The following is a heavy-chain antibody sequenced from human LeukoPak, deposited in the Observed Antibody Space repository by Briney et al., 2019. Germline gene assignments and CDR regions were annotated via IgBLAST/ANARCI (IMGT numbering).Heavy chain of an antibody. J-gene: IGHJ4*02. D-gene: IGHD6-13*01. V-gene: IGHV3-23*01. CDR3: AKLLRSSWAPYYFDY. Sequence: PGGSLRLSCAASGFMFRDAAMTWVRQAPGKGLEWVSGISGTGGSTSYADSVKGRFTISRDNSKNTLYLQMNSLRAEDTAVFYCAKLLRSSWAPYYFDYWGQGTLVTVSS. CDR1: GFMFRDAA. CDR2: ISGTGGST.